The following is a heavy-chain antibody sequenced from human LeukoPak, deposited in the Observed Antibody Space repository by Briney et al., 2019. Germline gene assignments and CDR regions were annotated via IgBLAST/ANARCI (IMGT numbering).Heavy chain of an antibody. Sequence: GGSLRLPCAASGFTFDDYAMHWVRQAPGKGLEWVSLISWDGGSTYYADSVKGRFTISRDNSKNSLYLQMNSLRAEDTALYYCAKDDGELPGYYYSMDVWGKGTTVTVSS. CDR2: ISWDGGST. J-gene: IGHJ6*04. CDR3: AKDDGELPGYYYSMDV. CDR1: GFTFDDYA. V-gene: IGHV3-43D*04. D-gene: IGHD3-10*01.